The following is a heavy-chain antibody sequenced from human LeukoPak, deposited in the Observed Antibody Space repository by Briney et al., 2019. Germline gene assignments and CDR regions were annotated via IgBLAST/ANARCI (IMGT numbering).Heavy chain of an antibody. D-gene: IGHD3-22*01. CDR1: GFTFSNHA. V-gene: IGHV3-23*01. J-gene: IGHJ4*02. CDR3: AKDGFDYYDSSGYYYFNY. CDR2: ISGGGVAI. Sequence: PGGSLRLSCAAAGFTFSNHAMSWVRQAPGKGLQWVSAISGGGVAIYYADSVKGRFTISIDNSKNTLYLQMNSLRAEDTAVYYCAKDGFDYYDSSGYYYFNYWGQGTLVTVSS.